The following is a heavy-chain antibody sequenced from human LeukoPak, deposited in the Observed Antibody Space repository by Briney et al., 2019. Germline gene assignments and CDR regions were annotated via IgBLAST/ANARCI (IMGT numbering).Heavy chain of an antibody. D-gene: IGHD3-10*01. Sequence: PSETLSLTCTVSGGSISSYYWSWIRQPPGKGLEWIGYIYYSGSTNYNPSLKSRVTISVDTSKNQFSLKLSPVTAADTAVYYCARVTGWFGELSLFDYWGQGTLVTVSS. V-gene: IGHV4-59*01. J-gene: IGHJ4*02. CDR2: IYYSGST. CDR1: GGSISSYY. CDR3: ARVTGWFGELSLFDY.